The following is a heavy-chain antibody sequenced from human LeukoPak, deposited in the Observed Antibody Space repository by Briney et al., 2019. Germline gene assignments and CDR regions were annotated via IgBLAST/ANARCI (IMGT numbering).Heavy chain of an antibody. CDR3: TTAGYYYDSSGPYGGDY. Sequence: PGGSLRLSCAASGFTFSNAWMSWVRQAPGKGLEWVGRIKSKTDGGTADYAAPVKGRFTISRDDSKNTLYLQMNSLKTEDTAVYYCTTAGYYYDSSGPYGGDYWGQGTLVTVSS. J-gene: IGHJ4*02. CDR2: IKSKTDGGTA. V-gene: IGHV3-15*01. CDR1: GFTFSNAW. D-gene: IGHD3-22*01.